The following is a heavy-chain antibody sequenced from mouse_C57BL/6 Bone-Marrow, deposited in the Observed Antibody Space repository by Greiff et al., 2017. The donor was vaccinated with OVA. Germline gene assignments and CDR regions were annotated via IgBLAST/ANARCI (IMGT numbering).Heavy chain of an antibody. CDR1: GYTFTDYE. Sequence: QVQLKQSGAELVRPGASVTLSCKASGYTFTDYEMHWVKQTPVHGLEWIGAIDPETGGTAYNQKFKGKAILTADKSSSTAYMELRSLTSEDSAVYYCTRYYYYGSSFPFDYWGQGTTLTVSS. J-gene: IGHJ2*01. CDR2: IDPETGGT. V-gene: IGHV1-15*01. D-gene: IGHD1-1*01. CDR3: TRYYYYGSSFPFDY.